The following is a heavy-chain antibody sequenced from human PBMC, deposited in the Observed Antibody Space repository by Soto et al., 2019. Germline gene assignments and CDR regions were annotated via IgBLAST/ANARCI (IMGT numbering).Heavy chain of an antibody. D-gene: IGHD3-3*01. CDR1: GFTFSSYG. Sequence: QVQLVESGGGVVQPGRSLRLSCAASGFTFSSYGMHWVRQAPGKGLEWVAVISYDGSNKYYADSVKGRFTISRDNSKNTLYLQMNSLRAEDTAVYYCAKDVSITNFGVAEYFDYWGQGTLVTVSS. CDR3: AKDVSITNFGVAEYFDY. V-gene: IGHV3-30*18. CDR2: ISYDGSNK. J-gene: IGHJ4*02.